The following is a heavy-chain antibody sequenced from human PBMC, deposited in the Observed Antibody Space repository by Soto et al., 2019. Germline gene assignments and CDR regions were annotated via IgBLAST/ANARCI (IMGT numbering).Heavy chain of an antibody. CDR2: IIPSLGTP. J-gene: IGHJ4*02. Sequence: QVHLLQSGAEVKKPGSSVKVSCKASGGTFSSDAINWVRQAPGQGLEGMGVIIPSLGTPNDAQKFPGRVTITEDETTNVDYMELSRLTSEDTALYYCAGYSSGDWGINYWGQGTLVTVAS. CDR3: AGYSSGDWGINY. V-gene: IGHV1-69*01. D-gene: IGHD2-21*01. CDR1: GGTFSSDA.